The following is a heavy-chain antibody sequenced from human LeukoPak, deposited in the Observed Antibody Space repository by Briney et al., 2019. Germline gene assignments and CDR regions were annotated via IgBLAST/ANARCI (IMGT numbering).Heavy chain of an antibody. CDR3: AKGVNARYFDWLVDY. D-gene: IGHD3-9*01. J-gene: IGHJ4*02. CDR1: GGSISSYY. CDR2: IYYSGST. Sequence: SETLSLTCTVSGGSISSYYWSWIRQPPGKGLEWIGYIYYSGSTNYNPSLKSRVTISVDTSKNQFSLKLSSVTAADTAVYYCAKGVNARYFDWLVDYWGQGTLVTVSS. V-gene: IGHV4-59*12.